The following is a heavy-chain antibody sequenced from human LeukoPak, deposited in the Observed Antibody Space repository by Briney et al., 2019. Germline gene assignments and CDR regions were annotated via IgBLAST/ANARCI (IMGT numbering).Heavy chain of an antibody. V-gene: IGHV3-30-3*01. CDR1: YA. CDR3: ARGLLRWLHSAFDY. D-gene: IGHD5-12*01. Sequence: YAMHWVRQAPGKGVEWVAVISYDGSNKYYADSVKGRFTISRDNSKNTLYLQMNSLRAEDTAVYYCARGLLRWLHSAFDYWGQGTLVTVSS. J-gene: IGHJ4*02. CDR2: ISYDGSNK.